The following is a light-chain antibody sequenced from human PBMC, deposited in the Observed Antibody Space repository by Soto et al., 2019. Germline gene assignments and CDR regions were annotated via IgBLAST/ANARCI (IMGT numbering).Light chain of an antibody. J-gene: IGKJ1*01. V-gene: IGKV1-33*01. CDR3: QQYNTYFRT. CDR1: HDITSY. CDR2: DAS. Sequence: DIQMTQSPSSLSASVGDRVTITCQASHDITSYLNWYQHKPGKAPKLLIYDASILEAGVPSRFSGSGSGTEFTLTISSLQPDDFATYYCQQYNTYFRTFAQGTKVEI.